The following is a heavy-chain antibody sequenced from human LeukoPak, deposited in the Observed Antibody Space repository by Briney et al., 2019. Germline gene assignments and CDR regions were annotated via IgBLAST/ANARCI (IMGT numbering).Heavy chain of an antibody. J-gene: IGHJ5*02. V-gene: IGHV4-59*07. CDR2: IYYSGST. CDR1: GGSISSYY. CDR3: ARSRGSGSYWANWFDP. D-gene: IGHD3-10*01. Sequence: SDTLSLTCTVSGGSISSYYWSWIRQPPGKGLEWIGYIYYSGSTNSNPSLKSRVTISVDTSKNQSSLKLSSGTAADTAVYYCARSRGSGSYWANWFDPWGRGTLVTVSS.